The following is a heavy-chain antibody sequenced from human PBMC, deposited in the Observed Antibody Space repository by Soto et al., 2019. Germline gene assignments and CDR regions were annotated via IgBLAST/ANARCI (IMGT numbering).Heavy chain of an antibody. Sequence: ASVKVSCKASGYTFTSYYMHWVRQAPGQGLEWMGIINPSGGSTSYAQKFQGRVTMTRDTSTSTAYMELRSLRSDDTAVYYCARDSSSSFLGFDPWGQGTLVTVSS. D-gene: IGHD6-13*01. V-gene: IGHV1-46*01. J-gene: IGHJ5*02. CDR3: ARDSSSSFLGFDP. CDR1: GYTFTSYY. CDR2: INPSGGST.